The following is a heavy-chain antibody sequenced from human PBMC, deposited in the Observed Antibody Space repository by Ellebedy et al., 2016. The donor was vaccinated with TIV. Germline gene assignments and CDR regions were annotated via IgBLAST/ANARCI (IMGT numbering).Heavy chain of an antibody. D-gene: IGHD3-22*01. V-gene: IGHV3-30*02. CDR3: AKDRTYYDSRAFDS. Sequence: PSETLSLTCAASGFTFSKYGMHWVRQAPGKGLEWVTFIRYLGKNKYYSDSVRGRFTISRDNSKNTLFLQMNSLRAEDTAVYYCAKDRTYYDSRAFDSWGQGTLVTVSS. J-gene: IGHJ4*02. CDR1: GFTFSKYG. CDR2: IRYLGKNK.